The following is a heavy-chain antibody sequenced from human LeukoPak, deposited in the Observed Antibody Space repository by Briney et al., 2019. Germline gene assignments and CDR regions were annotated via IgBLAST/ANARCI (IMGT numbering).Heavy chain of an antibody. CDR3: ARGTTVTREYYYYMDV. D-gene: IGHD4-17*01. CDR1: GYTFTGYY. Sequence: ASVKVSCKASGYTFTGYYMHWVRQAPGQGLEWMGWINPNSGGTNYAQKFQGRVTMTRDTSISTAYMELSSLRSEDTAVYYCARGTTVTREYYYYMDVWGKGTTVTVSS. J-gene: IGHJ6*03. CDR2: INPNSGGT. V-gene: IGHV1-2*02.